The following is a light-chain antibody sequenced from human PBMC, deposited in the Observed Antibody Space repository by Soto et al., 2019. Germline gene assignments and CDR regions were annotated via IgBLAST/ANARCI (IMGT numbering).Light chain of an antibody. Sequence: IQMTQSPSSLSASVGDRVTITCRASQSIDTYLNWYQQKPGTAPKLLIYAASSLQSGVPSRFSGRGSGTDFTLTISSLQPEDFATYYCQQSYSTPMYTLGQGTKVDIK. CDR3: QQSYSTPMYT. CDR2: AAS. V-gene: IGKV1-39*01. CDR1: QSIDTY. J-gene: IGKJ2*01.